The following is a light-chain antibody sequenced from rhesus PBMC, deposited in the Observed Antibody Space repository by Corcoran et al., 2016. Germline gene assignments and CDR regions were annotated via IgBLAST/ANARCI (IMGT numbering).Light chain of an antibody. CDR1: QSVSSS. CDR3: QQYSKWPLT. V-gene: IGKV3-42*03. CDR2: GAS. J-gene: IGKJ4*01. Sequence: EIVMTQSPATLSLSPGERATLSCRASQSVSSSLAWYQQTPGKAPRLLIDGASSRATDIPDRLGGSGAGTEVTLTISSLEPEDFAVYYCQQYSKWPLTFGGGTKVEIK.